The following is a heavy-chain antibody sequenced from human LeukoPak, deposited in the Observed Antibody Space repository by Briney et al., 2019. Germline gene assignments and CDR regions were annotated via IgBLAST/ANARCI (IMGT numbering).Heavy chain of an antibody. V-gene: IGHV3-43*02. D-gene: IGHD3-22*01. CDR1: GFTFDDYA. J-gene: IGHJ4*02. CDR2: ISGDGGST. CDR3: AKDIRYHYDSSGYYYDY. Sequence: GGSLRLSCAASGFTFDDYAMHWVRQAPGKGLEWVSLISGDGGSTYYADSVKGRFTISRDNSKNSLYLQMNSLRTEDTALYYCAKDIRYHYDSSGYYYDYWGQGTLVTVSS.